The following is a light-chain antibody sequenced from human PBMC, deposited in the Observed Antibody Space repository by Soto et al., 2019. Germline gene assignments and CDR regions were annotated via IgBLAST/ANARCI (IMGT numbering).Light chain of an antibody. CDR2: GAS. V-gene: IGKV3-20*01. Sequence: EIVLTQSPGTLSLSPGERATLSCRASQSVSSSYLAWYQQKPGQAPRLLIYGASGRVTGIPDRFSGSGSGTDFTLTISRLEPEDFAVYYCQQYGSSPPVTFGQGTRLEIK. J-gene: IGKJ5*01. CDR1: QSVSSSY. CDR3: QQYGSSPPVT.